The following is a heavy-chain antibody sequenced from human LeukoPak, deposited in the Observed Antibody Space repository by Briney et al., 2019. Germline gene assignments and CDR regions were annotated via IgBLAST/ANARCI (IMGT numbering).Heavy chain of an antibody. CDR2: INHSGST. Sequence: PETLSLTCAVYGGSFSGYYWSWIRQPPGKGLEWIGEINHSGSTNYNPSLKSRVTISVDTSKNQFSLKLSSVTAADTAVYYCARDRYCSSTSCPMDYYCYYMDVWGKGTTVTVSS. D-gene: IGHD2-2*01. CDR1: GGSFSGYY. J-gene: IGHJ6*03. CDR3: ARDRYCSSTSCPMDYYCYYMDV. V-gene: IGHV4-34*01.